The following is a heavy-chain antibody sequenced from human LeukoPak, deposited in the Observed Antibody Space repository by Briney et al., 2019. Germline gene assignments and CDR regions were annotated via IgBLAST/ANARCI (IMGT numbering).Heavy chain of an antibody. CDR2: MNPNSGNT. V-gene: IGHV1-8*03. J-gene: IGHJ1*01. CDR3: ARVPDWYYDSSGYYTYAEYFQH. Sequence: ASVKVSCKASGYTFTSYDINWVRQATGQGLEWMGWMNPNSGNTGYAQKFQGRVTITRNTSISTAYMELSSLRSEDTAVYYCARVPDWYYDSSGYYTYAEYFQHWGQGTLVTVSS. D-gene: IGHD3-22*01. CDR1: GYTFTSYD.